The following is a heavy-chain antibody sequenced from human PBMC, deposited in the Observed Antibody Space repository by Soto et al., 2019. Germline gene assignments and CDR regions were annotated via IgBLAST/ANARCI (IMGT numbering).Heavy chain of an antibody. V-gene: IGHV3-30-3*01. Sequence: SLRLSCAASGFTFXSYAMHWVRQAPGKGLEWVAVISYDGSNKYYADSVKGRFTISRDNSKNTLYLQMNSLRAEDTAVYYCARDRPLDYWGQGTLVTVS. CDR1: GFTFXSYA. J-gene: IGHJ4*02. CDR3: ARDRPLDY. CDR2: ISYDGSNK.